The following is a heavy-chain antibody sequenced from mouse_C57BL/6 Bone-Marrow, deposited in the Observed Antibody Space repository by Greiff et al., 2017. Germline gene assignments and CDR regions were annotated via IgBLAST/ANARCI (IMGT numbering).Heavy chain of an antibody. CDR2: IHPNSGST. V-gene: IGHV1-64*01. CDR3: AISYDYPSFAY. CDR1: GYTFTSYW. D-gene: IGHD2-4*01. Sequence: QVQLQQPGAELVKPGASVKLSCKASGYTFTSYWMHWVKQRPGQGLEWIGMIHPNSGSTNYTAKFKSKATLTVDKSSSTAYMQLSSLTSEDSAVYYCAISYDYPSFAYWGQGTLVTVSA. J-gene: IGHJ3*01.